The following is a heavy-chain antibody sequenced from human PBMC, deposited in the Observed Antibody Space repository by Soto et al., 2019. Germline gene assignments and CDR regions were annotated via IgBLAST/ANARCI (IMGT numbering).Heavy chain of an antibody. V-gene: IGHV1-69*01. J-gene: IGHJ4*02. Sequence: QVPLVQSGAEVRKPGSSVRVSCKASGGSFNRHTISWVRQAPGQGLEWRGGIIPIFGTANHAQKFQGRVTIIADEYTSTVYMELSSLRSDDTAIYYCARGWGYDSTDYYYAYWGQGTLVIVSS. CDR1: GGSFNRHT. CDR3: ARGWGYDSTDYYYAY. D-gene: IGHD3-22*01. CDR2: IIPIFGTA.